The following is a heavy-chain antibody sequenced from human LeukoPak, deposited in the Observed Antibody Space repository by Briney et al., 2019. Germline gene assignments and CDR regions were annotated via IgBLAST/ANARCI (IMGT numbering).Heavy chain of an antibody. J-gene: IGHJ1*01. CDR3: ASSGYYYARPGH. Sequence: SETLSLTCAVYGGSFSAYYWSWIRQPPGKGLEWIGEINHSGSTNYNPSLKSRVTISVDTSKNQFSLKLSSVTAADTAVYYCASSGYYYARPGHWGQGTLVTVSS. V-gene: IGHV4-34*01. CDR2: INHSGST. D-gene: IGHD3-10*01. CDR1: GGSFSAYY.